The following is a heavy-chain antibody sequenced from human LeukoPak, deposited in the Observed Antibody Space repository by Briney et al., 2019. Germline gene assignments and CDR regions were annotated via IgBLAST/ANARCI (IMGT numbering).Heavy chain of an antibody. D-gene: IGHD3-10*01. CDR1: GGSISSSSYY. V-gene: IGHV4-39*07. Sequence: SETLSLTGTVSGGSISSSSYYWGWIRQPPGKGLEWIGSIYYSGSTYYNPSLKSRVTISVDTSKNQFSLKLSSVTAADTAVYYCARRNYGSGSYYIDYWGQGTLVTVSS. CDR2: IYYSGST. CDR3: ARRNYGSGSYYIDY. J-gene: IGHJ4*02.